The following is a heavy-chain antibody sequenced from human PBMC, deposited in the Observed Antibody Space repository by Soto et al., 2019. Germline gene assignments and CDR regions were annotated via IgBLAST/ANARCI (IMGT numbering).Heavy chain of an antibody. CDR2: ISGGGDSI. Sequence: GGSLRLSCAASGFTFSSYAMTWVRQAPGNGLEWVSAISGGGDSIYYADSLKGRFTISRDQSKNTLYLQMRRLRAEETAVYFCAKERDNGADRYYFDYWGQGTLVTVSS. J-gene: IGHJ4*02. CDR1: GFTFSSYA. V-gene: IGHV3-23*01. D-gene: IGHD2-8*01. CDR3: AKERDNGADRYYFDY.